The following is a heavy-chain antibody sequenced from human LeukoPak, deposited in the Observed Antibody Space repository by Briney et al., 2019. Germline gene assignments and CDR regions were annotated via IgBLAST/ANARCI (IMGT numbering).Heavy chain of an antibody. Sequence: QSGGSLRLSCAASGFTVSSNYMSWVRQAPGKGLEWASVIYSGGSTYYADSVKGRFTISRDNSKNTLYLQMNSLRAEDTAVYYCARGSRTGDPYYYYYYYMDVWGKGTTVTVSS. D-gene: IGHD2-2*01. CDR2: IYSGGST. CDR1: GFTVSSNY. CDR3: ARGSRTGDPYYYYYYYMDV. J-gene: IGHJ6*03. V-gene: IGHV3-53*01.